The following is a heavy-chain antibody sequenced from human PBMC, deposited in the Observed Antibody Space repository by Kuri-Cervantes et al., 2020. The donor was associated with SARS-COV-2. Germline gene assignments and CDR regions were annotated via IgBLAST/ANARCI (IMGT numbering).Heavy chain of an antibody. CDR2: ISFDGIDK. CDR1: GFTFSKYA. V-gene: IGHV3-30*18. D-gene: IGHD3-3*01. CDR3: AKALPGVTIFGVVIMSEGENYYYGMDV. Sequence: GESLKISCAASGFTFSKYAVHWLRQAPGKGLEWVAIISFDGIDKYYGDSVKGRFTISRDNSKNTLYLQMNSLRAEDTAVYYCAKALPGVTIFGVVIMSEGENYYYGMDVWGQGTTVTVSS. J-gene: IGHJ6*02.